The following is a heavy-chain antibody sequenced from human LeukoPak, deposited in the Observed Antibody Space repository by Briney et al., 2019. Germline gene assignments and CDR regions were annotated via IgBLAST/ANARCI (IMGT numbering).Heavy chain of an antibody. J-gene: IGHJ4*02. Sequence: GGSLRLSCAASGFIFSNAWMSWVRQAPGKGLEWVGRVKTKTDGGTTDYAAPVKGRFTISRDDSKNTLHLQMNSLKTEDTAVYYCSTDGYGSGWYAGKYWGLGTLVTVSS. CDR3: STDGYGSGWYAGKY. CDR2: VKTKTDGGTT. V-gene: IGHV3-15*01. D-gene: IGHD6-19*01. CDR1: GFIFSNAW.